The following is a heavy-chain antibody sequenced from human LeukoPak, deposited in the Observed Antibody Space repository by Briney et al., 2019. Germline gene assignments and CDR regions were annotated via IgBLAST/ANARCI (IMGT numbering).Heavy chain of an antibody. CDR1: GFAVSTNY. V-gene: IGHV3-66*02. CDR3: TRDQRSESYYPWGWFDP. D-gene: IGHD1-26*01. Sequence: GGSLRLSCAASGFAVSTNYLSWVRQAPGKGLEWVSVIYSDGSTYYTDSVKGRYTISRDNSKNTLYLQMNSLRPEDTAVYYCTRDQRSESYYPWGWFDPWGQGTLVTVSS. CDR2: IYSDGST. J-gene: IGHJ5*02.